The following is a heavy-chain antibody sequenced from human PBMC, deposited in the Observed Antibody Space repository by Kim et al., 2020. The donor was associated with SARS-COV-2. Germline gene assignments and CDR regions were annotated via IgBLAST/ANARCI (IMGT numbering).Heavy chain of an antibody. CDR3: SRGSYYFDSSGHYHHDA. CDR2: VYHRGST. J-gene: IGHJ3*01. CDR1: GYSISSGYY. D-gene: IGHD3-22*01. Sequence: SETLSLTCTLSGYSISSGYYWGWIRQPPGKGLEWIGSVYHRGSTYYNPSFKSRVTISIDTSKNQFSLNLRSVTAADTAVYYCSRGSYYFDSSGHYHHDA. V-gene: IGHV4-38-2*02.